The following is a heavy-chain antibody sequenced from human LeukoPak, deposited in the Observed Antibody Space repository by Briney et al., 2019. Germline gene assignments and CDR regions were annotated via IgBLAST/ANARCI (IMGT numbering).Heavy chain of an antibody. J-gene: IGHJ4*02. Sequence: PSETLSLTCTFSGGSISSSSYYWGWIRQPPGKGLEWIGSIYYSGSTYYNPSLKSRVTISVDTSKNQFSLKLSSVTAADTAVYYCARRGYDFWSGTQFGYFDYWGQGTLVTVSS. CDR3: ARRGYDFWSGTQFGYFDY. CDR1: GGSISSSSYY. CDR2: IYYSGST. D-gene: IGHD3-3*01. V-gene: IGHV4-39*01.